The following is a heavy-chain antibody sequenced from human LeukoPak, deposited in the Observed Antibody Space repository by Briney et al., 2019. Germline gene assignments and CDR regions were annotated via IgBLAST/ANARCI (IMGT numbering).Heavy chain of an antibody. D-gene: IGHD2-2*01. CDR3: ARGGRRKYQLLFSYYYGMDV. CDR2: INHSGST. CDR1: GGSFSGYY. V-gene: IGHV4-34*01. Sequence: KTSETLSLTCAVYGGSFSGYYWSWIRQPPGEGLEWIGEINHSGSTNYNPSLKSRVTISVDTSKNQFSLKLSSVTAADTAVYYCARGGRRKYQLLFSYYYGMDVWGQGTTVTVSS. J-gene: IGHJ6*02.